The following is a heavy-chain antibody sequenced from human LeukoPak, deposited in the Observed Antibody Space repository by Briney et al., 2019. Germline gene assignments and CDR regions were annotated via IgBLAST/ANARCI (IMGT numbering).Heavy chain of an antibody. CDR3: ARGGYYGSGNDFRFDP. D-gene: IGHD3-10*01. J-gene: IGHJ5*02. V-gene: IGHV4-59*01. Sequence: SETLSLTCTVSGGSISSYYWSWIRQPPGKGLEWIGYIYYSGSTNYKPSLKSRVTISVDTSKNQFSLKLSSVTAADTAVYYCARGGYYGSGNDFRFDPWGQGILVSVSS. CDR1: GGSISSYY. CDR2: IYYSGST.